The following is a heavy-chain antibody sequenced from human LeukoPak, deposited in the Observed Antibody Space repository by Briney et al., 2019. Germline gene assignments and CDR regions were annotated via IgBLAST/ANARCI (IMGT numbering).Heavy chain of an antibody. Sequence: SETLSLTCTVSGGSISSSSYYWGWIRQPPGTGLEWIGSIYYSGSTYYNPSLKSRVTLSVDTSKNQFSLKLSSVTAADTAVYYCARLDIVVVVAANRAGIGNKYYYYYYYMDVWGKGTTVTISS. CDR3: ARLDIVVVVAANRAGIGNKYYYYYYYMDV. D-gene: IGHD2-15*01. CDR2: IYYSGST. J-gene: IGHJ6*03. V-gene: IGHV4-39*07. CDR1: GGSISSSSYY.